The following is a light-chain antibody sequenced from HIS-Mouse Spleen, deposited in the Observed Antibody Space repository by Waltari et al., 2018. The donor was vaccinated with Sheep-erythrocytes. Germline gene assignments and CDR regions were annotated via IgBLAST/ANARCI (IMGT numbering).Light chain of an antibody. V-gene: IGKV3-11*01. CDR1: QSVSSY. Sequence: EIVLTQSPATLSLSPGERATLSCRASQSVSSYLAWYQQTPGQAPRPLIYDASNRATGIPARFSGSGSGTDFTLTISSLEPEDFAVYYCQQRSNWYTFGQGTKLEIK. J-gene: IGKJ2*01. CDR3: QQRSNWYT. CDR2: DAS.